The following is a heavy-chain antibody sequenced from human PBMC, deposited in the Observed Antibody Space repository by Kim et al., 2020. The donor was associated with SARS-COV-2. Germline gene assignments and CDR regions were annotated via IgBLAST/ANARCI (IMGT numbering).Heavy chain of an antibody. J-gene: IGHJ5*02. CDR1: GGSIANSTFY. V-gene: IGHV4-39*07. D-gene: IGHD3-10*01. Sequence: SETLSLTCSLSGGSIANSTFYWGWIRQPPGQGLEWIGSIYYRGTTYYRPSLKSRATISLDLSKNLFSLTLTSVTAADTATYFCARGDIRMVPGIIGGWFDPWGQGTRVTVSS. CDR3: ARGDIRMVPGIIGGWFDP. CDR2: IYYRGTT.